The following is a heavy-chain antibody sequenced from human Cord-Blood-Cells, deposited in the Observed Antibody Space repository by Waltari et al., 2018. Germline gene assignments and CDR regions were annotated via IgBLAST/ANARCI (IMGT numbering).Heavy chain of an antibody. CDR3: ASLDAGLDY. V-gene: IGHV3-53*04. CDR2: IYSGGST. CDR1: GFTVSSHY. J-gene: IGHJ4*02. D-gene: IGHD3-9*01. Sequence: EVQLVESGGGLVQPGGSLRLSCAASGFTVSSHYLGWVRQAPGKGLEWVSVIYSGGSTYYADSVKGRFTISRHNSKNTLYLQMNSLRAEDTAVYYCASLDAGLDYWGQGTLVTVSS.